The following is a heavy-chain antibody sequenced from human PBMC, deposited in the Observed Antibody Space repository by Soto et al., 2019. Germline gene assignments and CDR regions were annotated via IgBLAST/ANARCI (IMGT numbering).Heavy chain of an antibody. CDR2: IYHSGST. Sequence: QLQLQESGSGLVKPSQTLSLTCAVSGGSISSGGYSWSWIRQPPGKGLEWIGYIYHSGSTYYNPSLKSRVTISVDRTKNQFSLKLSSVTAADTAVYYCARYHRAEGHDWFDPGGQGTLVTVSS. V-gene: IGHV4-30-2*01. D-gene: IGHD2-2*01. CDR1: GGSISSGGYS. CDR3: ARYHRAEGHDWFDP. J-gene: IGHJ5*02.